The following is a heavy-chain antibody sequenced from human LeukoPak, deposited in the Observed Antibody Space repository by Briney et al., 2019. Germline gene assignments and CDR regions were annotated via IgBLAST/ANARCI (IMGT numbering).Heavy chain of an antibody. D-gene: IGHD4-11*01. CDR1: GFTFSNYW. CDR2: TSTDGSTT. CDR3: AKDNSPGWFGP. J-gene: IGHJ5*02. Sequence: QPGGSLRLSCAASGFTFSNYWMHWVRQGPEKGLALVARTSTDGSTTSYADSVKGRFTISRDNAKNTVYLQMNSLRAEDTAVYYCAKDNSPGWFGPWGQGTLVTVSS. V-gene: IGHV3-74*01.